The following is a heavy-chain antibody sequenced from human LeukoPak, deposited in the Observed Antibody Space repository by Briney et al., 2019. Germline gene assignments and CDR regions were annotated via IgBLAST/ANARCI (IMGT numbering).Heavy chain of an antibody. CDR1: GYTFTSYG. V-gene: IGHV1-18*01. CDR3: ARDHYDILTGYYTETHIDY. CDR2: ISAYNGNT. J-gene: IGHJ4*02. D-gene: IGHD3-9*01. Sequence: ASVKVSCKASGYTFTSYGISWVRQAPGQGLEWMGWISAYNGNTNYAQKLQGRVTMTTDTSTSTAYTELRSLRSDDTAVYYCARDHYDILTGYYTETHIDYWGQGTLVTVSS.